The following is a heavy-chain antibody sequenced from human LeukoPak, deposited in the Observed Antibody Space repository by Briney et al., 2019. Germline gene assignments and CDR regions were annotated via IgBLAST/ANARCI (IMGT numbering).Heavy chain of an antibody. CDR1: GFTFDDYA. Sequence: GGSLRLSCAASGFTFDDYAMRWVRQAPGKGLEWVSGISWNSGSIGYADSVKGRFTISRDNAKNSLYLQMNSLRAEDTAVYYCAKASGGSYYYYYMDVWGKGTTVTVSS. CDR2: ISWNSGSI. V-gene: IGHV3-9*01. D-gene: IGHD3-10*01. CDR3: AKASGGSYYYYYMDV. J-gene: IGHJ6*03.